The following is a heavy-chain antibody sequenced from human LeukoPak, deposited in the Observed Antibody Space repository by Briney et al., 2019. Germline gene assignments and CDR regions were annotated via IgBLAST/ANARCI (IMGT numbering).Heavy chain of an antibody. D-gene: IGHD4-17*01. CDR1: GGSISSRSYY. J-gene: IGHJ3*02. V-gene: IGHV4-39*01. Sequence: SETLSLTCTVSGGSISSRSYYWGWIRQPPGKGLEWIGSIYYSGSTYYNPSLKSRVTISADTSKNQFSLKLSSVTAADTAVYYCARLYGDYETPAFDIWGQGTMVTVSS. CDR2: IYYSGST. CDR3: ARLYGDYETPAFDI.